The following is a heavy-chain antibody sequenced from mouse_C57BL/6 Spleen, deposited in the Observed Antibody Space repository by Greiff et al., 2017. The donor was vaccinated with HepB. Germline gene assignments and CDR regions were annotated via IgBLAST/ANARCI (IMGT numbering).Heavy chain of an antibody. V-gene: IGHV1-19*01. J-gene: IGHJ2*01. CDR2: INPYNGGT. Sequence: EVQLQQSGPVLVKPGASVKMSCKASGYTFTDYYMNWVKQSHGKSLEWIGVINPYNGGTSYNQKFKGKATLTVDKSSSTAYMELNSLTSEDSAVYYCARGEGYLDYWGQGTTLTVSS. CDR3: ARGEGYLDY. CDR1: GYTFTDYY.